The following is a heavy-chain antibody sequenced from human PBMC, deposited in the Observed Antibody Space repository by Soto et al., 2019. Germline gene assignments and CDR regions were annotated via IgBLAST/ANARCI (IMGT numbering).Heavy chain of an antibody. J-gene: IGHJ4*02. Sequence: PGGSLRLSCAASGFTFSSYAMSWVRQAPGKGLEWVSAISGSGGSTYYADSVKGRFTISRDNSKNTLYLQMNSLRAEDTAVYYCARDTAMEYYFDYWGQGTLVTVSS. CDR2: ISGSGGST. CDR1: GFTFSSYA. D-gene: IGHD5-18*01. CDR3: ARDTAMEYYFDY. V-gene: IGHV3-23*01.